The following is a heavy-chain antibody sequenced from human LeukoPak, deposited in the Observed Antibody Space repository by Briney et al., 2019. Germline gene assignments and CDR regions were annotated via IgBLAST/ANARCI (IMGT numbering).Heavy chain of an antibody. J-gene: IGHJ4*02. CDR1: GFTVSTNY. CDR3: ARDSPGYGGYSY. D-gene: IGHD5-12*01. Sequence: GGSLRLSCAASGFTVSTNYMSWVRQAPGKGLEWVSVIYSGGSTCYADSVEGRFTISRDNSKNTLYLQMNSLRAEDTAVYYCARDSPGYGGYSYWGQGTLVTVSS. CDR2: IYSGGST. V-gene: IGHV3-53*01.